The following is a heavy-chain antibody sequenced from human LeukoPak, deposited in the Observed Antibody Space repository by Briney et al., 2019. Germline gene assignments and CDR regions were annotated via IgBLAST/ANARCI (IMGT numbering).Heavy chain of an antibody. Sequence: SETLSLTCAVYGGSFSGYYWSWIRQPPGKGLEWIGEINHSGSTNYNPSLKSRVTISVDTPKNQFPLKLSSVTAADTAVYYCARAPDLITTLNWFDPWGQGTLVTVSS. CDR2: INHSGST. CDR1: GGSFSGYY. J-gene: IGHJ5*02. CDR3: ARAPDLITTLNWFDP. V-gene: IGHV4-34*01. D-gene: IGHD3-22*01.